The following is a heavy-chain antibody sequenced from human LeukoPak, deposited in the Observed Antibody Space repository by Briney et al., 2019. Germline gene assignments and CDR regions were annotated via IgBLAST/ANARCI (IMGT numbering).Heavy chain of an antibody. CDR2: IYYSGST. D-gene: IGHD1-26*01. J-gene: IGHJ3*02. V-gene: IGHV4-39*07. CDR3: ARAGATSPGDDAFDI. Sequence: SETLSLTCTVSGGSISSSSYYWGWIRQPPGKGLEWIGSIYYSGSTYYNPSLKSRVTISVDTSKNQFSLKLSSVTAADTAVYYCARAGATSPGDDAFDIWGQGTMVTVSS. CDR1: GGSISSSSYY.